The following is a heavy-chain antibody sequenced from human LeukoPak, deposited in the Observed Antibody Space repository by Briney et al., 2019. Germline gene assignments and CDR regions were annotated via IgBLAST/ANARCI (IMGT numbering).Heavy chain of an antibody. J-gene: IGHJ4*02. Sequence: GGSLRLSCAASGFTFSNYAMSWVRQAPAGGLEWVSSLRGDGETFYADSVKGRFTLSRDESRNTVYLQLNNLRAEDTALYYCAKDYGYSSSWYDYWGQGTLVTV. CDR3: AKDYGYSSSWYDY. CDR2: LRGDGET. V-gene: IGHV3-23*01. D-gene: IGHD6-13*01. CDR1: GFTFSNYA.